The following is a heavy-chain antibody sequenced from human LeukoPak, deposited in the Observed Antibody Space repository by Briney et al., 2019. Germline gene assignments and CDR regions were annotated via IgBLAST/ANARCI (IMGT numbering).Heavy chain of an antibody. V-gene: IGHV3-30*18. CDR1: GFTFSSYG. Sequence: GGSLRLSCAASGFTFSSYGMHWVRQAPGKGLEWVAVISYDGSNNYYADSVKGRFTISRDNSKNTLYLQMNSLRAEDTAVYYCAKGEGIVVVPAAIDYWGQGTLVTVSS. D-gene: IGHD2-2*01. J-gene: IGHJ4*02. CDR3: AKGEGIVVVPAAIDY. CDR2: ISYDGSNN.